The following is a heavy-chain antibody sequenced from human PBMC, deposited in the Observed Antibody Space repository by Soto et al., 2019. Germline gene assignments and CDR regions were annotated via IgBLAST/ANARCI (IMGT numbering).Heavy chain of an antibody. CDR1: GFTFSDHA. J-gene: IGHJ4*02. V-gene: IGHV3-23*01. Sequence: EVQLLESGGGLVQPGGSLRLSCTASGFTFSDHAMTWVRQAPGKGLEWVSDISGGGSGAYYADSVKGRFTVSRANSKNTLFLQMYSLRAEDTAVYYCAIDLWWYTHWGQGTLVTVSS. D-gene: IGHD2-15*01. CDR2: ISGGGSGA. CDR3: AIDLWWYTH.